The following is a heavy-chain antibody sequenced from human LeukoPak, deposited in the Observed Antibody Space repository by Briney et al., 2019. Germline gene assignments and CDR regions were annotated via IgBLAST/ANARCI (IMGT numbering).Heavy chain of an antibody. V-gene: IGHV1-2*02. D-gene: IGHD6-19*01. CDR3: ARDRAGPSKKSIAVAGTTSRFDY. CDR1: GYTFTGYY. CDR2: INPNSGGT. J-gene: IGHJ4*02. Sequence: GASVKVSCKASGYTFTGYYMHWVRQAPGQGLEWMGWINPNSGGTNYAQKFQGRVTMTRDTSISTAYMELRSLRSDDTAVYYCARDRAGPSKKSIAVAGTTSRFDYWGQGTLVTVSS.